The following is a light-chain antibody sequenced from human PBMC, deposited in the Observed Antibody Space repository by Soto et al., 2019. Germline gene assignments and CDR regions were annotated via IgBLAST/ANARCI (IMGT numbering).Light chain of an antibody. Sequence: QSVLTQPPSVSAAPRQKVTISCSGSSSNIGNNYVSWYQQLPGTAPKLLIYDNNKRPSGIPDRFSGSKSGTSATLGIAGLQTVDEADYYCGTWDTSLSAGLFGGGTKLTV. CDR2: DNN. V-gene: IGLV1-51*01. CDR1: SSNIGNNY. J-gene: IGLJ2*01. CDR3: GTWDTSLSAGL.